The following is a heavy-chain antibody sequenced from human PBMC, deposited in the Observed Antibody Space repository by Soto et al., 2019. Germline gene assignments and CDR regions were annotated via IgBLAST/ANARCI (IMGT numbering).Heavy chain of an antibody. D-gene: IGHD3-16*01. CDR2: ISYDGSDK. CDR3: AKNPELYAWGLEAYFDY. CDR1: GFTFSSFG. J-gene: IGHJ4*02. V-gene: IGHV3-30*18. Sequence: GGSLRLSGVAPGFTFSSFGMHWVRQAPGKGPEWVAVISYDGSDKYYADSVKGLFSISRDNSKSTLYLQMNSLRAEDTAVYYCAKNPELYAWGLEAYFDYWGQGTLVTVSS.